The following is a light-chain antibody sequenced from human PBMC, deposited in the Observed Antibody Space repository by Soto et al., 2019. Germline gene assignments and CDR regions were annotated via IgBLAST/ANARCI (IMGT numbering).Light chain of an antibody. Sequence: EIVLTQSPATLYVSPGERATLFCRASQSVNSNLAWYQQKPGQAPRLLIYGASTRATGIPARFSGSGSGTEFTLPISSLQSEDFAVYYCQQYDNWPLTFGGGTKVEIK. CDR2: GAS. CDR3: QQYDNWPLT. CDR1: QSVNSN. V-gene: IGKV3-15*01. J-gene: IGKJ4*01.